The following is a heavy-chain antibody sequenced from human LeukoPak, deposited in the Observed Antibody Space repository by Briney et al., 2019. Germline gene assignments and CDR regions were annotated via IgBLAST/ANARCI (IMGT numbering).Heavy chain of an antibody. CDR3: AREGVEYSRVYYYGMDV. CDR1: GYTFTSYD. V-gene: IGHV1-8*01. Sequence: ASVKVSCKASGYTFTSYDINWVRQATGQGLEWMGWMNPNSGNTGYAQKFQGRVTMTRNTSISTAYMELSSLRSEDTAVYYCAREGVEYSRVYYYGMDVWAKGPRSPSP. CDR2: MNPNSGNT. J-gene: IGHJ6*02. D-gene: IGHD6-6*01.